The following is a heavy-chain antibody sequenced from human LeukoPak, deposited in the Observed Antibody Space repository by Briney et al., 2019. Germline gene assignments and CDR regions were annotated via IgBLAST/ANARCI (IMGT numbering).Heavy chain of an antibody. Sequence: GGSLRLPCAASGFTFSSHGMSWVRQAPGKGLEWVSTISGSGDNTYYADSVKGRFTISRDNAKNTLYLQMTSLRAEDTAVYYCARGDSSGYFGVVDYWGQGILVTVSS. V-gene: IGHV3-23*01. D-gene: IGHD3-22*01. CDR1: GFTFSSHG. J-gene: IGHJ4*02. CDR2: ISGSGDNT. CDR3: ARGDSSGYFGVVDY.